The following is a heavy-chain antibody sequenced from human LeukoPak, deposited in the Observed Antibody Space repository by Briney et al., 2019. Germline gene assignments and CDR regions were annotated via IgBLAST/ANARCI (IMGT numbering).Heavy chain of an antibody. V-gene: IGHV1-2*02. CDR2: INPNSGGT. CDR3: ARDNSVGETAWWFDP. J-gene: IGHJ5*02. D-gene: IGHD1-26*01. CDR1: GYTLTGYY. Sequence: ASVKVSCKASGYTLTGYYMHWVRQAPGQGLEWMGWINPNSGGTNYAQKFQGRVTMTRDTSISTAYMELSRLRSDDTAVYYCARDNSVGETAWWFDPWGQGTPVTVSS.